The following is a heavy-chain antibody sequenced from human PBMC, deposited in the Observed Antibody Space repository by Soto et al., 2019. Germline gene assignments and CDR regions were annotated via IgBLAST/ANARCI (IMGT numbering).Heavy chain of an antibody. V-gene: IGHV1-69*06. D-gene: IGHD3-3*01. CDR3: ARGGDGRITIFGVVIPYGMDV. Sequence: QVQLVQSGAEVKKPGSSVKVSCKASGGTFSSYAISWVRQAPGQGLEWMGGIIPIFGTANYAQKFQGRVTITADKSTRRAYMELSSLRSEDTAVYYCARGGDGRITIFGVVIPYGMDVWGQGTTVTVSS. CDR1: GGTFSSYA. J-gene: IGHJ6*02. CDR2: IIPIFGTA.